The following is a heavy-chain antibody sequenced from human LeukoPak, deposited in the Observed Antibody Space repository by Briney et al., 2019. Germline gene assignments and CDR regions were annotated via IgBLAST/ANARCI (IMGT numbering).Heavy chain of an antibody. CDR1: GGSITTTTYH. D-gene: IGHD6-19*01. Sequence: SETLSLTCTVSGGSITTTTYHWGWLRQPPGKGLEWMGEINHRGSTNYHPSLKSRVTISVDTSKNQFPLKLSSVTAADTAVYYCARSRRLGKWLVPYYYYYMDVWGKGTTVTISS. CDR2: INHRGST. J-gene: IGHJ6*03. CDR3: ARSRRLGKWLVPYYYYYMDV. V-gene: IGHV4-39*06.